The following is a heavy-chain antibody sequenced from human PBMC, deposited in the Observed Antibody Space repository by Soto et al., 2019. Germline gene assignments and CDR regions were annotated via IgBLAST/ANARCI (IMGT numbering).Heavy chain of an antibody. J-gene: IGHJ4*02. D-gene: IGHD4-17*01. CDR2: IIPIFGTA. CDR3: ARAADYGDSTFDY. Sequence: GASVKVSCKDSGGTFSSYAISWVRQAPGQGLEWMGGIIPIFGTANYAQKFQGRVTITADESTSTAYMELSSLRSEDTAVYYCARAADYGDSTFDYWGQGTLVTAPQ. V-gene: IGHV1-69*13. CDR1: GGTFSSYA.